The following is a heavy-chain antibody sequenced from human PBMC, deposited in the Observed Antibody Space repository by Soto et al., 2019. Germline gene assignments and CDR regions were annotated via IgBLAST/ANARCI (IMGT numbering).Heavy chain of an antibody. CDR2: MSSSTNK. V-gene: IGHV3-21*06. CDR1: GFTFSTYS. D-gene: IGHD2-21*02. Sequence: EVQLVESGGGLVNPGGSLRLSCAASGFTFSTYSMNWVRQAPGKGLEWVSSMSSSTNKYYADSVRGRFTISRDNANNALYLQMNSLRAEDTAVYYCAREGSGDWAEAFDIWGQGTMVTVSS. J-gene: IGHJ3*02. CDR3: AREGSGDWAEAFDI.